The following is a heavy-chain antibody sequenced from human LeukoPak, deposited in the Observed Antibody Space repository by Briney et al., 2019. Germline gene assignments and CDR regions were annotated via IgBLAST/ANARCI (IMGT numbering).Heavy chain of an antibody. Sequence: SQTLSRTGADYGGSFSGYYWSLIRQPPCNGLYWIGVINHSGSTNYNPSLKSRVTISVDTSKNQFSLKLSSVTAADTAVYYCARGRTVVTSYYYYYYMDVWGKGTTVTVSS. CDR2: INHSGST. CDR3: ARGRTVVTSYYYYYYMDV. J-gene: IGHJ6*03. D-gene: IGHD4-23*01. CDR1: GGSFSGYY. V-gene: IGHV4-34*01.